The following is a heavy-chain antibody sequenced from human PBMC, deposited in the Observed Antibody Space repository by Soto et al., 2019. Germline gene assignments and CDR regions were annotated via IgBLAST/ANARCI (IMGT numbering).Heavy chain of an antibody. CDR2: TYYRSNWRH. J-gene: IGHJ4*02. D-gene: IGHD6-19*01. Sequence: PSQTLSLTCAVSGDSVSSNTAAWNWIRSSPSRGLEWLGRTYYRSNWRHDYAVSVKSRITVNPDTSKNHFSLQLNSVTPDDTAVHYCARGVAGSGFDLWGPGTPAPVSS. CDR3: ARGVAGSGFDL. CDR1: GDSVSSNTAA. V-gene: IGHV6-1*01.